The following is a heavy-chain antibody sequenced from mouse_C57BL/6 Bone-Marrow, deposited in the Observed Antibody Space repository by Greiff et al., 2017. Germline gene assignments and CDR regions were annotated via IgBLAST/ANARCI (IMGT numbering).Heavy chain of an antibody. CDR3: ARDYAWYFDV. CDR1: GYTFTSYW. V-gene: IGHV1-64*01. Sequence: QVQLKEPGAELVKPGASVKLSCKASGYTFTSYWMHWVKQRPGQGLEWIGMIHPNSGSTNYNVKFKSKATLTVDKSSSTAYMQLSSLTSEDSAVYYCARDYAWYFDVWGTGTTVTVSS. CDR2: IHPNSGST. J-gene: IGHJ1*03. D-gene: IGHD2-4*01.